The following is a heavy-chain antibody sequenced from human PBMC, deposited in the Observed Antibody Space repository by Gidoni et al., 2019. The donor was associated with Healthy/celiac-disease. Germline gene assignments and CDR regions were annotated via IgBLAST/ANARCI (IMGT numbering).Heavy chain of an antibody. CDR2: ISSSRSDI. D-gene: IGHD1-1*01. V-gene: IGHV3-21*01. CDR3: ARDGETGSFDY. Sequence: EVQLVESGGGLVKPGGSLRLSCAASGFTFSSYSMNWVRQAPGKGLEWVSTISSSRSDIYYADAVKGRFTISRDNAKNSLYLQMNSLRAEDTAVYYCARDGETGSFDYWGQGTLVTVSS. CDR1: GFTFSSYS. J-gene: IGHJ4*02.